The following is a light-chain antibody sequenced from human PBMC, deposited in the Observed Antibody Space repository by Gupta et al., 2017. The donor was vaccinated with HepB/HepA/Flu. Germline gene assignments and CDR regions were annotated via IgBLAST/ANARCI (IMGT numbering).Light chain of an antibody. CDR2: KDS. Sequence: SYELTQPSSVSVSPGPTARITCSGDVLAKKYARWFQQKPGQGPVLVIYKDSDRAAGIRDRFSGSSSGTTVTLTISGAQVEDEDDYYCYAAADNNRVFGGGTKLTVL. V-gene: IGLV3-27*01. CDR3: YAAADNNRV. J-gene: IGLJ3*02. CDR1: VLAKKY.